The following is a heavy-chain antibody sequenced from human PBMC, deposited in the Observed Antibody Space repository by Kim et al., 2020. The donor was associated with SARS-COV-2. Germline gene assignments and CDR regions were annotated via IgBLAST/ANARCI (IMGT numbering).Heavy chain of an antibody. V-gene: IGHV3-7*01. J-gene: IGHJ6*02. CDR2: IKQDGSEE. Sequence: GGSLRLSCAASGFTFSSYWMSWVRQAPGKGLEWVANIKQDGSEEYYVDSVRGRFTISKDNVKNSLYLQMNYLRLEDTAVYYCARKAESMAVWGRGTTVVVSS. CDR3: ARKAESMAV. CDR1: GFTFSSYW.